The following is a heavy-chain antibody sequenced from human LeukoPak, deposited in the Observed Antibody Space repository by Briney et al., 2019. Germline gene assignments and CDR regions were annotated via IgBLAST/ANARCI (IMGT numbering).Heavy chain of an antibody. J-gene: IGHJ4*02. Sequence: PGGSLRLSCAASGFTFSSYSMNWVRQAPGKGLEWVSSISSSSSYIYYAGSVKGRFTISRDNAKNSLYLQMTSLRAEDTAVYYCAAGYNSGLAYWGQGTLVTVSS. D-gene: IGHD5-24*01. CDR1: GFTFSSYS. CDR3: AAGYNSGLAY. CDR2: ISSSSSYI. V-gene: IGHV3-21*01.